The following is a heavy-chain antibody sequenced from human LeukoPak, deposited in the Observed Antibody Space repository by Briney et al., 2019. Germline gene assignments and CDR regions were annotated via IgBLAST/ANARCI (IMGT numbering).Heavy chain of an antibody. J-gene: IGHJ4*02. CDR3: ARAKRYSSGWYPGGIYFDY. CDR1: GFTFSDYY. CDR2: ISSSSSYT. V-gene: IGHV3-11*06. Sequence: GGSLRLSCAASGFTFSDYYMSWIRQAPGKGLEWDSYISSSSSYTNYADSVKGRFTIPRDNAKNSLYLQMNSLRAEDTAVYYCARAKRYSSGWYPGGIYFDYWGQGTLVTVSS. D-gene: IGHD6-19*01.